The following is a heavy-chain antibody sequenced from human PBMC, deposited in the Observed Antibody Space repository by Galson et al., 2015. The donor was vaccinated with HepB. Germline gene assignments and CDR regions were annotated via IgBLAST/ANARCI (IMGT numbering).Heavy chain of an antibody. J-gene: IGHJ6*03. CDR3: ARHFTMRVADELYYMDV. CDR2: IYPGDSDT. CDR1: GYSFTSYW. Sequence: QSGAEVKKPGESLKISCKGSGYSFTSYWIGWVRQMPGKGLEWMGIIYPGDSDTRYSPSFQGQVTISADKSISTAYLQWSSLKASDTAMYYCARHFTMRVADELYYMDVWGKGTTVTVSS. V-gene: IGHV5-51*01. D-gene: IGHD3-22*01.